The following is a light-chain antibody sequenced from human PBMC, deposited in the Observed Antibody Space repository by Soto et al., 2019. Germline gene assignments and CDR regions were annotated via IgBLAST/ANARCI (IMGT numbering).Light chain of an antibody. Sequence: EIVLTQSPGTLSLSPGERVTLSCRASQNVYINSLAWYQQKPGQTPRLLIYGASTRAAAVPDRFSGSGSGTDFALSIDGLEPEDFAIYYCQQRSNWPPLTFGGGTKVEIK. CDR2: GAS. CDR1: QNVYINS. J-gene: IGKJ4*01. V-gene: IGKV3D-20*02. CDR3: QQRSNWPPLT.